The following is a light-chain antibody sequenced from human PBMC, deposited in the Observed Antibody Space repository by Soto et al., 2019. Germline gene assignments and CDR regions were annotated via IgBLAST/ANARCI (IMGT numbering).Light chain of an antibody. CDR1: QSLLFSYNHTNY. V-gene: IGKV4-1*01. CDR3: QQYYSTPRT. J-gene: IGKJ1*01. Sequence: EIVMTPSPDCLAVSLGERATTNCKSSQSLLFSYNHTNYLSWYQQKPGQPPKLLIYWASARESGVPDRFSGSGSGTDFTLTISSLEAEDVAVYYCQQYYSTPRTFGQGTKVEIK. CDR2: WAS.